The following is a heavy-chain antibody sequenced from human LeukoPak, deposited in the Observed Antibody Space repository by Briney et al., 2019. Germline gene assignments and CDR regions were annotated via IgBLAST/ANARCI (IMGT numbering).Heavy chain of an antibody. CDR3: ARDDYYGSRRGPL. CDR1: GFTVSSNY. CDR2: IYSGGST. J-gene: IGHJ4*02. V-gene: IGHV3-66*01. D-gene: IGHD3-10*01. Sequence: GGSLRLSCAASGFTVSSNYMNWVRQAPGKGLEWVSVIYSGGSTNYADSVMGRFTISRDNSENTLYLQMNSLRAEDTAVYYCARDDYYGSRRGPLWGQGTLVTVSS.